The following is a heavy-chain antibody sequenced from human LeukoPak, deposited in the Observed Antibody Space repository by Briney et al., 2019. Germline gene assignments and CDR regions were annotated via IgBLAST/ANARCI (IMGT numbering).Heavy chain of an antibody. CDR2: IKQDGSEK. D-gene: IGHD3-3*01. V-gene: IGHV3-7*01. J-gene: IGHJ6*02. CDR3: ARARGRSGYYHYYYYYGMDV. Sequence: PGGSLRLSCAASGFTFSSYWMSWVRQAPGKGLEWVANIKQDGSEKYYVDSVKGRFTISRDNAKNSLYLQMNSLRAEDTAVYYCARARGRSGYYHYYYYYGMDVWGQGTTVTVSS. CDR1: GFTFSSYW.